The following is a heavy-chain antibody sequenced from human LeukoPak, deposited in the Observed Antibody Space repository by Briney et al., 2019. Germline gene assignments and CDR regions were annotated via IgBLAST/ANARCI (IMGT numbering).Heavy chain of an antibody. D-gene: IGHD6-6*01. V-gene: IGHV3-48*01. CDR2: ISSSSSTI. CDR3: ARAPLPSSSFSP. CDR1: GFTFSSYG. J-gene: IGHJ5*02. Sequence: PGGSLRLSCAASGFTFSSYGMNWVRQAPGKGLEWVSYISSSSSTIYNADSVKGRFTISRDNAKNSLYLRMNSLRAEDTAVYYCARAPLPSSSFSPWGQGTLVTVSS.